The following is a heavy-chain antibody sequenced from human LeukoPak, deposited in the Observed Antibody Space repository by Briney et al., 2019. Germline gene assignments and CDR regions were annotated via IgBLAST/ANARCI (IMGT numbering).Heavy chain of an antibody. D-gene: IGHD3-3*01. CDR1: GFTFSDYY. J-gene: IGHJ4*02. CDR2: ISSSGSTI. CDR3: ARDGPLRFLEWFLDY. Sequence: PGGSLRLSCAASGFTFSDYYTGWIRQATGQGLEWVSYISSSGSTISYADSVKGRFTTSRDNAKNSLYLQMNSLRAEDTAVYYCARDGPLRFLEWFLDYWGQGTLVTVSS. V-gene: IGHV3-11*01.